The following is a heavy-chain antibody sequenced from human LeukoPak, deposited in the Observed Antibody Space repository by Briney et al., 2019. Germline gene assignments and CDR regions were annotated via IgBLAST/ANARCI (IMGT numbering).Heavy chain of an antibody. CDR3: AGLVGRYSSGLYYYYFDY. D-gene: IGHD3-22*01. J-gene: IGHJ4*02. CDR2: WNLSGTT. V-gene: IGHV4-4*02. Sequence: SETLSLTCTVSGDSINSLDLWSWVRQPPGKGLGGLGEWNLSGTTHSNPSVKSRVTISIDKSKNQFFLNLSSVTAAVTAVYYCAGLVGRYSSGLYYYYFDYWGQGTLVTVSS. CDR1: GDSINSLDL.